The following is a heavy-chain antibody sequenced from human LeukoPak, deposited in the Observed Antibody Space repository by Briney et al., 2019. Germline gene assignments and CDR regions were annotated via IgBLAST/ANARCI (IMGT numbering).Heavy chain of an antibody. Sequence: PSQTLSLTCTVSGGSISSGDYYWSWIRQPPGKGLEWIGDIYHSGSTYYNPSLKSRVTISLDRSKNQFSLKLSSVTAADTAVYYCARSRVLYYYDSSGVLWGQGTLVTVSS. CDR2: IYHSGST. D-gene: IGHD3-22*01. CDR3: ARSRVLYYYDSSGVL. V-gene: IGHV4-30-4*08. CDR1: GGSISSGDYY. J-gene: IGHJ4*02.